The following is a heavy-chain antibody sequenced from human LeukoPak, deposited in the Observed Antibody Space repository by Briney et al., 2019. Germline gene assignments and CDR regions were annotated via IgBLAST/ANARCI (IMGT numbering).Heavy chain of an antibody. CDR3: ARVRVYYYGSGSYYEDY. V-gene: IGHV1-46*01. J-gene: IGHJ4*02. D-gene: IGHD3-10*01. CDR2: INPSGGST. Sequence: ASVKVSCKASGYTFTSYYMHWVRQAPGQGLQWMGIINPSGGSTSYAQKFQGRVTMTRDTSTSTAYMELRSLRSDDTAVYYCARVRVYYYGSGSYYEDYWGQGTLVTVSS. CDR1: GYTFTSYY.